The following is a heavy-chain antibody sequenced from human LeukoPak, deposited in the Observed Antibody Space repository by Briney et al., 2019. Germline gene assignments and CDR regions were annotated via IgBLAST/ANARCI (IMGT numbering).Heavy chain of an antibody. CDR3: VKGSLYCGGYCYFEY. CDR1: GFTFSSYD. V-gene: IGHV3-64D*09. Sequence: GGSLRLSCSASGFTFSSYDMHWVRQAPGKGLEYVSAISSNGGSTYYADSVKGRFTISRDNSKNTLYLQMSSLRAEDTAVYYCVKGSLYCGGYCYFEYWGQGALVTVSS. J-gene: IGHJ4*02. D-gene: IGHD2-21*02. CDR2: ISSNGGST.